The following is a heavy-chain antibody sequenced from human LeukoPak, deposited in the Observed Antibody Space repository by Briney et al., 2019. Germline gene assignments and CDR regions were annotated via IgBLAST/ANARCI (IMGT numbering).Heavy chain of an antibody. J-gene: IGHJ3*01. CDR2: ISGSGHST. CDR1: GFTFSSYA. D-gene: IGHD5-24*01. Sequence: GGSLRLSCAASGFTFSSYAMSWVRQAPGKWLEWVSAISGSGHSTYYADSVKGRFTISRDNSKNTLFLQMNSLRAEDTAVYYCAKDKSEMESITRAFDFWGQGTMVTVSS. CDR3: AKDKSEMESITRAFDF. V-gene: IGHV3-23*01.